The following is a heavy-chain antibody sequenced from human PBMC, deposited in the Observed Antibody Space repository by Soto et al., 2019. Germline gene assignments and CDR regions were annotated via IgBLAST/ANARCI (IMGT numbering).Heavy chain of an antibody. Sequence: GGSLRLSCAASGFTFSSYAMSWVRQAPGKGLEWVSAISGSGGSTYYADSVKGRFTISRDNSKNTLYLQMNSLRAEDTDVYYCAKDSSSTSCYPDWFDPWGQGTLVTVSS. CDR3: AKDSSSTSCYPDWFDP. CDR1: GFTFSSYA. CDR2: ISGSGGST. D-gene: IGHD2-2*01. J-gene: IGHJ5*02. V-gene: IGHV3-23*01.